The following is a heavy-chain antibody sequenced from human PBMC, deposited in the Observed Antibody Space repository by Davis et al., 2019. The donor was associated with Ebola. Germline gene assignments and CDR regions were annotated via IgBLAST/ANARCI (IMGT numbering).Heavy chain of an antibody. V-gene: IGHV3-49*04. Sequence: PGGPLRLSGTGSGFTSGEYAMSWVRQAPGKCLEWIGFIRSKPYGGTAEYAASVKGRFTISRDDSKSIAYLQMNSLKTEDTAVYYCARPYCGSASCYFDPWGQGTLVTVSS. D-gene: IGHD2-2*01. CDR3: ARPYCGSASCYFDP. J-gene: IGHJ5*02. CDR2: IRSKPYGGTA. CDR1: GFTSGEYA.